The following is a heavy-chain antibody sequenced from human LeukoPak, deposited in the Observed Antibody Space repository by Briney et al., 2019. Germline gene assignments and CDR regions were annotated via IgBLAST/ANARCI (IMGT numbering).Heavy chain of an antibody. CDR3: ARDDVLLSRTTGGNDAFDI. V-gene: IGHV3-11*06. D-gene: IGHD1-1*01. J-gene: IGHJ3*02. CDR2: ISSSGGYT. Sequence: GGSLRLSCAASGFTFSDYYMSWIRQAPGKGLEWVSYISSSGGYTNYADSVKGRFTISRDNAKNSLYLQMNSLRAEDTAVYYCARDDVLLSRTTGGNDAFDIWGQGTMVTVSS. CDR1: GFTFSDYY.